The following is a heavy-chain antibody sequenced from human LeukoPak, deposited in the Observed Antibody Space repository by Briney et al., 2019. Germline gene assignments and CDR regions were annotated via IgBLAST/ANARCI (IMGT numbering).Heavy chain of an antibody. J-gene: IGHJ4*02. D-gene: IGHD6-19*01. CDR2: INPSGGST. V-gene: IGHV1-46*01. CDR3: ARGRRNSSGWYSTFDY. Sequence: ASVKVSCKASGYTFTSYYMHWVRQAPGQGLEWMGVINPSGGSTSYAQKFQGRVTMTRDTSTSTDYMELSSLRSEDTAVYYCARGRRNSSGWYSTFDYWGQGTLVTVSS. CDR1: GYTFTSYY.